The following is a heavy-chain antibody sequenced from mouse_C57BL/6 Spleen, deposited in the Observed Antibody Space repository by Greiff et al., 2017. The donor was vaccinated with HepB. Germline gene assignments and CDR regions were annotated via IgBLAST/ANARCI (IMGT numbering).Heavy chain of an antibody. CDR1: GYTFTSYW. J-gene: IGHJ1*03. CDR2: IHPNSGST. D-gene: IGHD1-1*01. V-gene: IGHV1-64*01. Sequence: VQLQQPGAELVKPGASVKLSCKASGYTFTSYWMHWVKQRPGQGLEWIGMIHPNSGSTNYNEKFKSKATLTVDKSSSTAYMQLSSLTSEDSAVYYCARATTVVTGYFDVWGTGTTVTVSS. CDR3: ARATTVVTGYFDV.